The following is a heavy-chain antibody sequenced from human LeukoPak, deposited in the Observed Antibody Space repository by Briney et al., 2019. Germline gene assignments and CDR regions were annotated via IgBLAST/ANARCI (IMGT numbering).Heavy chain of an antibody. CDR3: ARDDSSGYLFDQ. Sequence: PGGSLRLSCAASGFTFSSYSMNWVRQAPGKGLEWVSYISSTGSIIYYADSVKGRFTISRDNAKKSLYLQMNRMRAEDTAVYYCARDDSSGYLFDQWGQGTLVTVSS. CDR1: GFTFSSYS. V-gene: IGHV3-48*04. CDR2: ISSTGSII. J-gene: IGHJ4*02. D-gene: IGHD3-22*01.